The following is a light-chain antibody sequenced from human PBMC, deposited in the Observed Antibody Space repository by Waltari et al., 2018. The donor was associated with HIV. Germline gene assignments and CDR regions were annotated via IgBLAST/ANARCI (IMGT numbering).Light chain of an antibody. Sequence: SSELTQDPAVSVALGQTVRITCQGDHHSSYYATSWFQQKPGQAPVLVIYGKNNRPSGIPDRFSGSSSGNTASLTITGAQAEDEADYYCNSRDSSAKHHWVFGGGTKLTVL. CDR3: NSRDSSAKHHWV. CDR1: HHSSYY. J-gene: IGLJ3*02. V-gene: IGLV3-19*01. CDR2: GKN.